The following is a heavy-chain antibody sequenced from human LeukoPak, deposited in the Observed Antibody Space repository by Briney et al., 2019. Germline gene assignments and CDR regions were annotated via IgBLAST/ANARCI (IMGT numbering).Heavy chain of an antibody. J-gene: IGHJ4*02. CDR1: GGTFSSYA. V-gene: IGHV1-69*01. CDR2: IIPIFGTA. D-gene: IGHD3-16*02. CDR3: ARSYDYVWGSYRYIGYFDY. Sequence: ASVKVSCKASGGTFSSYAISWVRQAPGQGLEWMGGIIPIFGTANYAQKFQGRVTITADEFTSTAYMELSSLRSEDTAVYYCARSYDYVWGSYRYIGYFDYWGQGTLVTVSS.